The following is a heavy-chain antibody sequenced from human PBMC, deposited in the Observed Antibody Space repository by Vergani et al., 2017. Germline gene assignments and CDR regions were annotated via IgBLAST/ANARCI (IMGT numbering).Heavy chain of an antibody. CDR1: GGTFSSYA. V-gene: IGHV1-69*06. D-gene: IGHD2-21*02. J-gene: IGHJ2*01. CDR2: IIPIFGTA. Sequence: QVQLVQSGAEVKKPGSSVKVSCKASGGTFSSYAISWVRQAPGQGLEWMGGIIPIFGTANYAQKFQGRVTMTRDTSISTAYMELSRLRSDDTAVYYCARLDPPMTGTAVVDLWGRGTLVTVSS. CDR3: ARLDPPMTGTAVVDL.